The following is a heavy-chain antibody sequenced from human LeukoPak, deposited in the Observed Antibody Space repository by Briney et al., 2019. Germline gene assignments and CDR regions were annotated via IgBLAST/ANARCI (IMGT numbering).Heavy chain of an antibody. D-gene: IGHD6-13*01. CDR2: IVVGSGNT. Sequence: SVKVSCKASGFTFTSSAVQWVRQARGQRLEWIGWIVVGSGNTNYAEKFQERVTITRDMSTSTAYMELRSLRSDDTAVYYCARGAAAIAAAGTGDYWGQGTLVTVSS. CDR1: GFTFTSSA. V-gene: IGHV1-58*01. CDR3: ARGAAAIAAAGTGDY. J-gene: IGHJ4*02.